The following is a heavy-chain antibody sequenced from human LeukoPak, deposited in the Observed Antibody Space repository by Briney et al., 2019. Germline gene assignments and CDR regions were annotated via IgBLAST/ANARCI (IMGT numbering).Heavy chain of an antibody. CDR3: ARVRSRYYDSSGYYDY. CDR1: GGSISSYY. Sequence: PSETLSLTCTVSGGSISSYYWSWIRQPPGKGLEWIGYIYYSGSTNYNPSLKSRVTISVDTSKNQFSLKLSSVTAADTAVYYCARVRSRYYDSSGYYDYWGQGTLVTVSS. J-gene: IGHJ4*02. CDR2: IYYSGST. V-gene: IGHV4-59*01. D-gene: IGHD3-22*01.